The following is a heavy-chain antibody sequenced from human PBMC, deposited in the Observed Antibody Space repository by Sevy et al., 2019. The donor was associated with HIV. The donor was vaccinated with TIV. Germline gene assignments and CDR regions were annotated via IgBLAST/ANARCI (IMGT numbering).Heavy chain of an antibody. V-gene: IGHV1-3*01. D-gene: IGHD3-9*01. CDR3: VRSREPAHYDILTGGWFDP. CDR1: GFTFRTYI. J-gene: IGHJ5*02. CDR2: IHGGNGNT. Sequence: ASVKVSCKASGFTFRTYIMHWVRQAPGQRPEWMGWIHGGNGNTEYSQKFQGRVTITRDTSASTTYMEVSSLRSEDTAVYYCVRSREPAHYDILTGGWFDPWGQRTLVTVSS.